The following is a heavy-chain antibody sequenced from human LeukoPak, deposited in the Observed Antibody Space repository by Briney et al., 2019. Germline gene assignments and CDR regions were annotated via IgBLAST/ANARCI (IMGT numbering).Heavy chain of an antibody. CDR3: ARVLSSSEDFDY. V-gene: IGHV4-59*02. Sequence: SETLSLTCTVSAVSVSGSYWTWIRQSPGKGLEWIGYIYYSGCTYYNPSLKSRVTISVDTSKNQFSLKLSSVTAADTAVYYCARVLSSSEDFDYWGQGTLVTVSS. D-gene: IGHD6-6*01. CDR2: IYYSGCT. CDR1: AVSVSGSY. J-gene: IGHJ4*02.